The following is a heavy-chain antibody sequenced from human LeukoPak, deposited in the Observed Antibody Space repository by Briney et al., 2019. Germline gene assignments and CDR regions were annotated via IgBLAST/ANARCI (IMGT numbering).Heavy chain of an antibody. J-gene: IGHJ6*03. CDR3: ARVEEGYGSGRRENYYYYYMDV. CDR2: IFYNEGT. Sequence: PSETLSLTCTVSSGSFRTYYWSWIRQPPGKGLEWIGYIFYNEGTSYNPSLKSRVTMSVDTSKNQFSLKLSSVTAADTAVYYCARVEEGYGSGRRENYYYYYMDVWGKGTTVTISS. V-gene: IGHV4-59*01. D-gene: IGHD3-10*01. CDR1: SGSFRTYY.